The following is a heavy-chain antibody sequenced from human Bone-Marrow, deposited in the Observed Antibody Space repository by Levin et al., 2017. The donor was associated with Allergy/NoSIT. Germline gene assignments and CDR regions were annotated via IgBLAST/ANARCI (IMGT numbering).Heavy chain of an antibody. D-gene: IGHD1-26*01. Sequence: KASETLSLTCTVPDGSISSYFWSWIRQSPGKGLEWIGYIYHSGSTNSNPSLRSRVTMSIDTSKNQFSLRLTSVTAADTAIYYCARRKGAVVEAFDVWGQGIMVSVS. CDR2: IYHSGST. CDR1: DGSISSYF. J-gene: IGHJ3*01. V-gene: IGHV4-59*08. CDR3: ARRKGAVVEAFDV.